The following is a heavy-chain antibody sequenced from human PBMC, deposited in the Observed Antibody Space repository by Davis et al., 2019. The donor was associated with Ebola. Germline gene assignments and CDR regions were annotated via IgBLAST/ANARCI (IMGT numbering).Heavy chain of an antibody. CDR3: AMSGGGH. CDR1: GFTFSSRW. D-gene: IGHD1-1*01. J-gene: IGHJ4*02. Sequence: PGGSLRLSCAASGFTFSSRWMSWVRQAPGKGLEWVANIKPDGSATSYLDSVKGRFAISRDNAKNSLDLQMNTLRVEDTAVYYCAMSGGGHWGQGALVIVTS. CDR2: IKPDGSAT. V-gene: IGHV3-7*03.